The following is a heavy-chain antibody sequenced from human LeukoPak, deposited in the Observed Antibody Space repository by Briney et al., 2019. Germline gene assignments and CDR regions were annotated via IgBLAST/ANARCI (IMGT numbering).Heavy chain of an antibody. D-gene: IGHD6-13*01. CDR2: ISSNGGST. CDR3: ARTISSSWYHYFDY. Sequence: GGSLRLSCAASGFTFSSYAMHWVRQAPGKGLEYVSAISSNGGSTYYANSVKGRFTISRDNSKNTLYLQMGSLRAEDMAVYYCARTISSSWYHYFDYWGQGTLVTVSS. V-gene: IGHV3-64*01. J-gene: IGHJ4*02. CDR1: GFTFSSYA.